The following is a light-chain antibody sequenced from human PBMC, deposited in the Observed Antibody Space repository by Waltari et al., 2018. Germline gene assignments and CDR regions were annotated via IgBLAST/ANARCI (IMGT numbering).Light chain of an antibody. V-gene: IGLV4-69*01. J-gene: IGLJ1*01. CDR2: LKSDGSH. CDR3: QTWGTGIHV. CDR1: SGHSTYA. Sequence: QLVLTQSPSASASLGASVKLTCTLSSGHSTYAIAWHQQQPEKGPRFLMKLKSDGSHSKVGGIPDRFSGSSSGAERYLTISSLQAEDEADYYCQTWGTGIHVFGTGTKVTVL.